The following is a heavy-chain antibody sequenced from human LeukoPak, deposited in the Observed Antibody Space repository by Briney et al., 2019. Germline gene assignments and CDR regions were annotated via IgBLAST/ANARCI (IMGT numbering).Heavy chain of an antibody. CDR2: ISSNGGST. CDR1: GFTFSSYA. D-gene: IGHD1-26*01. Sequence: PGGSLRLSCAASGFTFSSYAMHWVRQAPGKGLEYVSAISSNGGSTYYANSVKGRFTISRDNSKNTLYLQMGSLRAEDMAVYYCARGPVGAITYFDYWGQGTLVTVSS. V-gene: IGHV3-64*01. CDR3: ARGPVGAITYFDY. J-gene: IGHJ4*02.